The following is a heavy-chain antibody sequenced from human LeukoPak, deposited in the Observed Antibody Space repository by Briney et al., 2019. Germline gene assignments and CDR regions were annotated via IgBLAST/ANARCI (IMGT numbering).Heavy chain of an antibody. J-gene: IGHJ6*02. CDR3: ARDIYDFWSGYPYLHYYYYYGMDV. V-gene: IGHV3-11*01. CDR2: ISSSGSTI. D-gene: IGHD3-3*01. CDR1: GFTFSDYY. Sequence: GGSLRLSCAASGFTFSDYYMSWIRQAPGKGLEWVSYISSSGSTIYYADSVKGRFTISRDNAKNSLYLQMNSLRVEDTAVYYCARDIYDFWSGYPYLHYYYYYGMDVWGQGTTVTVSS.